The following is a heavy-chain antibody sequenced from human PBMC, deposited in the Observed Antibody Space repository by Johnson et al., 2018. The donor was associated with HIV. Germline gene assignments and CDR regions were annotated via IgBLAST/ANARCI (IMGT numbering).Heavy chain of an antibody. J-gene: IGHJ3*02. Sequence: QVQLVESGGGVVQPGGSLRLSCAASGFTFSSYGMHWVRQAPGKGLEWVALISYDGNQQYYGDSVKGRFTISRDNSRDTLYLQMNSLRAEDTAVYYCARVYSSSSAHAFDIWGQGTMVTVSS. D-gene: IGHD6-6*01. CDR3: ARVYSSSSAHAFDI. CDR1: GFTFSSYG. CDR2: ISYDGNQQ. V-gene: IGHV3-33*05.